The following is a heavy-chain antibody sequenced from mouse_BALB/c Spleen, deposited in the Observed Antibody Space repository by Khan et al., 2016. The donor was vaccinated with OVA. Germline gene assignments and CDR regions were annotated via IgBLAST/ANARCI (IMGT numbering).Heavy chain of an antibody. J-gene: IGHJ2*01. CDR3: AKAYYGYYFDD. CDR2: ISYSGST. CDR1: GYSITSDYA. D-gene: IGHD2-9*01. Sequence: EVQLQESGPGLVKPSQSLSLTCTVTGYSITSDYAWNWIRQFPGNKLEWMGYISYSGSTSYNPSLKSRISITRDTSKNQFFLQLNSVTTEDTATYYCAKAYYGYYFDDWGQGTTLTVSS. V-gene: IGHV3-2*02.